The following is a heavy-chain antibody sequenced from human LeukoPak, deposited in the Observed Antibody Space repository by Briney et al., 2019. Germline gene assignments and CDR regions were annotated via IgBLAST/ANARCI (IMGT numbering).Heavy chain of an antibody. J-gene: IGHJ4*02. CDR1: GGSISSSSYY. CDR3: ARVRWEYFDY. CDR2: IYYSGST. V-gene: IGHV4-39*07. Sequence: SETLSLTCTVSGGSISSSSYYWGWIRQPPGKGLEWIGSIYYSGSTYYNPSLKSRVTISVDTSKNQFSLKLSSVTAADTAVYYCARVRWEYFDYWGQGTLVTVSS. D-gene: IGHD3-3*01.